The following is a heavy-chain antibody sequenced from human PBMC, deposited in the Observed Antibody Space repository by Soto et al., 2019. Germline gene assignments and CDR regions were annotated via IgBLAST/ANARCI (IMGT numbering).Heavy chain of an antibody. J-gene: IGHJ5*02. D-gene: IGHD6-19*01. V-gene: IGHV4-31*03. CDR1: GYFIGAGGYY. Sequence: QIELQESGPGLVKPSQTLSLTCFVSGYFIGAGGYYWSWIRHHPGKGLEWIGSFYSSGSIIYNPSLRSRVSITGDMSTNQFSMSLTSVTAADTARYYCARMYSSGSGWFHPWGQGTLATVSS. CDR3: ARMYSSGSGWFHP. CDR2: FYSSGSI.